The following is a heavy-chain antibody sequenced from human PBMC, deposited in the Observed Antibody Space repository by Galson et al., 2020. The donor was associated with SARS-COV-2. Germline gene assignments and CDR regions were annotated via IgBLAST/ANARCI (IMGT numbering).Heavy chain of an antibody. V-gene: IGHV4-30-2*01. Sequence: SETLSLTCAVSGTSISGGTSSWNWIRQPPGKDLERNGYICHSGGTYYNPSLKSRVTISGDRSKNQFSLRLSSVTAADAAVYFCARLHYGEYAPEAFDIWGPGTRVTVAS. D-gene: IGHD4-17*01. CDR3: ARLHYGEYAPEAFDI. CDR1: GTSISGGTSS. J-gene: IGHJ3*02. CDR2: ICHSGGT.